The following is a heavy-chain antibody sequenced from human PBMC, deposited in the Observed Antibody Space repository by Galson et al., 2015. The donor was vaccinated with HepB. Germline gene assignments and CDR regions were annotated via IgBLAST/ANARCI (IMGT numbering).Heavy chain of an antibody. Sequence: QSGAEVKKPGESLRISCKGSEYTFSSYWIGWVRLMPGKGLEWMGIIYPDDSETRYSPSFQGQVTISAAKSISTAYLQWSSLKASDTAMYYCARPRTSGWSGMEVWGQGTTVTVSS. J-gene: IGHJ6*02. V-gene: IGHV5-51*01. CDR3: ARPRTSGWSGMEV. CDR2: IYPDDSET. D-gene: IGHD6-19*01. CDR1: EYTFSSYW.